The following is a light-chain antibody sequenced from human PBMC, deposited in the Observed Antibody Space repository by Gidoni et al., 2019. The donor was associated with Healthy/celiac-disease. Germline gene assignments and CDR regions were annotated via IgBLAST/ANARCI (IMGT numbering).Light chain of an antibody. CDR2: DAS. Sequence: DVQMTPSPSSLSASVGDRVTIPCQASQDISNYLNWYQQNPGKAPKLLIYDASNLETGVPSRFSGSGSGTDFTFTISSLQPEDIATYYCQQYDNLPLTFGGGTKVEIK. V-gene: IGKV1-33*01. J-gene: IGKJ4*01. CDR1: QDISNY. CDR3: QQYDNLPLT.